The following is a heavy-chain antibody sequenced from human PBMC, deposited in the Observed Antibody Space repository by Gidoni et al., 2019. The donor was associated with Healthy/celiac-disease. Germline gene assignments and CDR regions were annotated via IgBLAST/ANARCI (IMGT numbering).Heavy chain of an antibody. V-gene: IGHV4-61*02. D-gene: IGHD1-20*01. CDR1: GGSISSGSYY. Sequence: QVQLQESGPGLVKPSQTLSLTCTVSGGSISSGSYYWSWIRQPAGKGLEWIGRIYTSGSTNYNPSLKSRVTISVDTSKNQFSLKLSSVTAADTAVYYCAREGNWNPVVGAFDIWGQGTMVTVSS. CDR3: AREGNWNPVVGAFDI. CDR2: IYTSGST. J-gene: IGHJ3*02.